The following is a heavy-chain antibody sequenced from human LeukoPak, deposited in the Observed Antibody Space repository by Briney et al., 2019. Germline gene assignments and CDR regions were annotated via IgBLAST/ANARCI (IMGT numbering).Heavy chain of an antibody. CDR3: SRRVVVTDDSVHDPFDI. CDR2: IHSSGST. J-gene: IGHJ3*02. V-gene: IGHV4-61*02. D-gene: IGHD2-21*02. CDR1: GNSISSYNYY. Sequence: SETLSLTCTVSGNSISSYNYYWRWIRQPAGKGLEWLGRIHSSGSTNYNPSLKSRVTISVDTSKNQFSLILKSVTAADTAVYYCSRRVVVTDDSVHDPFDIWGQGTVVTVSS.